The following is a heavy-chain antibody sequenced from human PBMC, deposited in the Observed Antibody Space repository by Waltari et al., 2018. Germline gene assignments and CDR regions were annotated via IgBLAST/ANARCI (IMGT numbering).Heavy chain of an antibody. CDR2: INYDGSQK. CDR1: CLTFSRYW. D-gene: IGHD2-2*01. V-gene: IGHV3-7*01. Sequence: EVPLVESGGGLVQPGGPLRLSRGASCLTFSRYWMCGVRQTPGKGLEWVANINYDGSQKSYADSVKGRFTISRDNAKNSLYLQMNSLRVEDTAVYYCAKSRGFEYWGQGTLITVSS. J-gene: IGHJ4*02. CDR3: AKSRGFEY.